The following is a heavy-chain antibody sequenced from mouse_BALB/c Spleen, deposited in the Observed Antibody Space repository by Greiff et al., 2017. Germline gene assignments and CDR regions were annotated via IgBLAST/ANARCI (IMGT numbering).Heavy chain of an antibody. CDR1: GYTFTSYW. Sequence: VHVKQSGTVLARPGASVKMSCKASGYTFTSYWMHWVKQRPGQGLEWIGAIYPGNSDTSYNQKFKGKAKLTAVTSTSTAYMELSSLTNEDSAVYYCTRYHYYYAMDYWGQGTSVTVSS. D-gene: IGHD1-2*01. CDR2: IYPGNSDT. J-gene: IGHJ4*01. V-gene: IGHV1-5*01. CDR3: TRYHYYYAMDY.